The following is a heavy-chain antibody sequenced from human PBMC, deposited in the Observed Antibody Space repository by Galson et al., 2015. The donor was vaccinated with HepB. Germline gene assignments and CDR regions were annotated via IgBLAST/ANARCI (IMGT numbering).Heavy chain of an antibody. CDR1: GFTFSSYA. V-gene: IGHV3-23*01. D-gene: IGHD5-12*01. Sequence: SLRLSCAASGFTFSSYAMNWVRQAPGKGLEWVSGIGVNDGSIYYANSVKGRFTISRDNSKNTLYLQVNSLGVEDTAIYYCAKGRPERPPEHRGYDLPDYWGQGTLVTVSS. CDR3: AKGRPERPPEHRGYDLPDY. J-gene: IGHJ4*02. CDR2: IGVNDGSI.